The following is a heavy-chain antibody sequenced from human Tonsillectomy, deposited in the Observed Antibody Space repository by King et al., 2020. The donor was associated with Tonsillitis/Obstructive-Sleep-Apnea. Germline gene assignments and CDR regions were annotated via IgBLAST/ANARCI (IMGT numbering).Heavy chain of an antibody. CDR3: ARHNMVLGASHY. J-gene: IGHJ4*02. V-gene: IGHV4-39*01. CDR2: IYYSGST. CDR1: GGSISSSSYY. Sequence: QLQESGPGLVKPSETLSLTCTVSGGSISSSSYYWGGIRQPPGKGLEWIGSIYYSGSTYYNPSLKSRATISVDTSKNQFSLKLSSVTAADTAVYYCARHNMVLGASHYWGQGTLVTVSS. D-gene: IGHD4/OR15-4a*01.